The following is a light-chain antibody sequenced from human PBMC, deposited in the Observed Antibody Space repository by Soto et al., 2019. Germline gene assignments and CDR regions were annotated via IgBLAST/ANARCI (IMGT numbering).Light chain of an antibody. CDR1: QRVSRSY. CDR2: GAS. V-gene: IGKV3-20*01. Sequence: EIVLTQSPGTLSLSPGERATLACRASQRVSRSYLALYQQKPGQAPRLLMSGASHRATGTPDRFSGSGSGTDFTLTISRLAPEDLAVYYCQQNDNWGTFGPGTKVDIK. J-gene: IGKJ3*01. CDR3: QQNDNWGT.